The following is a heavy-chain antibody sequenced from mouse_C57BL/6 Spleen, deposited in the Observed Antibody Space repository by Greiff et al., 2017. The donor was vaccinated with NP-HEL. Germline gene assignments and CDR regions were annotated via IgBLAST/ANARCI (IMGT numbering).Heavy chain of an antibody. D-gene: IGHD1-1*01. V-gene: IGHV14-2*01. CDR3: ASSHYYGSSPAGFAY. CDR2: IDPEDGET. CDR1: GFNIKDYY. Sequence: EVQLQQSGAELVKPGASVKLSCTASGFNIKDYYMHWVKQRTEQGLEWIGRIDPEDGETKYAPKFQGKATITADKSSNTAYLQLSSLTAEATAVYYCASSHYYGSSPAGFAYWGQGTLVTVSA. J-gene: IGHJ3*01.